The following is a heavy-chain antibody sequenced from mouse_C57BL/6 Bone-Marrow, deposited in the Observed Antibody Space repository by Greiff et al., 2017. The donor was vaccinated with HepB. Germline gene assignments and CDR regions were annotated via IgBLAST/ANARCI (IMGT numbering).Heavy chain of an antibody. Sequence: QVQLQQPGAELVLPGASVKLSCKASGYTFTSYWMHWVKQRPGQGLVWIGEIDPSDSYTNYNQKFKGKSTLTVDKSSSTAYMQLSSLTSEDSAVYYCANLGRGFAYWGQGTLVTVSA. CDR1: GYTFTSYW. V-gene: IGHV1-69*01. CDR3: ANLGRGFAY. CDR2: IDPSDSYT. J-gene: IGHJ3*01. D-gene: IGHD4-1*01.